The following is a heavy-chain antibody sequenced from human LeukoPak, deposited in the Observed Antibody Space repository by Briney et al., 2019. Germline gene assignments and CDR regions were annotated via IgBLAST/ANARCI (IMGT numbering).Heavy chain of an antibody. CDR1: GGSISSSTYY. D-gene: IGHD1-26*01. Sequence: PSETPSLTCTVSGGSISSSTYYRGWIRQPPGKGLEWIGSISYTGSTYYNPSLKSRVTISVDTSKNQFSLKLSSVTAADTAVYYCAADYSGNYHVEFDYWGQGTLVTVSS. V-gene: IGHV4-39*07. J-gene: IGHJ4*02. CDR3: AADYSGNYHVEFDY. CDR2: ISYTGST.